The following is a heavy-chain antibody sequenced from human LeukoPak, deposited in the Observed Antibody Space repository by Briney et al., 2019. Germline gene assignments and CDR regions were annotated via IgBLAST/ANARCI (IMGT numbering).Heavy chain of an antibody. Sequence: SDTLSLTRTVSGRSISRGGYYWSWIRQHPGKGLEWIRYIYYSGSTYYNPSLKSRVTISVDTSKNQFSLKLSSVTGADTAVYYCARGTYIVVVPAATANAGLDYWGQGTLVTVSS. D-gene: IGHD2-2*01. V-gene: IGHV4-31*03. CDR3: ARGTYIVVVPAATANAGLDY. CDR1: GRSISRGGYY. J-gene: IGHJ4*02. CDR2: IYYSGST.